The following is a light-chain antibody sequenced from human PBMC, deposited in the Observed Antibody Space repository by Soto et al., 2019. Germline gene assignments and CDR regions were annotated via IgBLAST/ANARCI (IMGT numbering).Light chain of an antibody. Sequence: EIVLTQSPGTLSLSPGERATLSCRASQSVASNNLAWYQQKPGQSHRLLIYGASSRARGIPDRFTGSGSGTDFILTISRLEPEDFAVYYCQQYGSSPRTFGQGTRVEIK. CDR2: GAS. CDR1: QSVASNN. J-gene: IGKJ1*01. V-gene: IGKV3-20*01. CDR3: QQYGSSPRT.